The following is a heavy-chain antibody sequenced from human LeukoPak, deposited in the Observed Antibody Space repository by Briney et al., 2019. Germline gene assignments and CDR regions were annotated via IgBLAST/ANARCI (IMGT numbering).Heavy chain of an antibody. Sequence: TGGSLRLSCAASGFTFSSYAMSWVRQAPGKGLEWVSGISGSGGSTYYADSVKGGFTISRDNSKNTLYLQMNSLRAEDTAVYYCAKGRYSGSYYYYMDVWGKGTTVTVSS. J-gene: IGHJ6*03. CDR1: GFTFSSYA. CDR2: ISGSGGST. D-gene: IGHD1-26*01. CDR3: AKGRYSGSYYYYMDV. V-gene: IGHV3-23*01.